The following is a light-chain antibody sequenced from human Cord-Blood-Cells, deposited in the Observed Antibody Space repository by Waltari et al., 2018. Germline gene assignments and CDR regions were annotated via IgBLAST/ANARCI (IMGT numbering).Light chain of an antibody. V-gene: IGLV3-19*01. CDR1: SLRSYY. CDR3: NSRDSSGKRV. CDR2: GKN. J-gene: IGLJ2*01. Sequence: SSELTQDPAVSVALGQTVRITCQGDSLRSYYASWYQQKAGQAPVLVIYGKNNRPSGIPDRFSGSSSGNTASLTITGAQAEDEADYYCNSRDSSGKRVFGGGTKLTVL.